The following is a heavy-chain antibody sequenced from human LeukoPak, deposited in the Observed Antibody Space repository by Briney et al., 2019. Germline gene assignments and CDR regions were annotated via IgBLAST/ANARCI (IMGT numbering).Heavy chain of an antibody. J-gene: IGHJ4*02. CDR2: ISGSGGST. D-gene: IGHD4-23*01. CDR3: ATFPTTVVTPDDFDY. V-gene: IGHV3-23*01. Sequence: GGSLRLSCAASGFTFSSYAMSWVRQAPGKGLEWVSAISGSGGSTYYADSVKGRFTISRDNSKNTLYLQMNSLRAEDTAVYYCATFPTTVVTPDDFDYWGQGTLVTVSS. CDR1: GFTFSSYA.